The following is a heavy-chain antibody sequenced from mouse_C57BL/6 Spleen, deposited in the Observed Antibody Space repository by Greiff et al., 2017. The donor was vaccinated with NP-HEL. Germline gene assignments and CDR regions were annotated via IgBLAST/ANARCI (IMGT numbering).Heavy chain of an antibody. V-gene: IGHV1-64*01. D-gene: IGHD1-1*01. CDR1: GYTFTSYW. CDR2: IHPNSGST. J-gene: IGHJ2*01. CDR3: ARGDYGSREDY. Sequence: QVQLQQPGAELVKPGASVKLSCKASGYTFTSYWMHWVKQSPGQGLEWIGMIHPNSGSTNYNEKFKSKATLTVDKSSSTAYMQLSSLTSEDSAVYYCARGDYGSREDYWGQGTTLTVSS.